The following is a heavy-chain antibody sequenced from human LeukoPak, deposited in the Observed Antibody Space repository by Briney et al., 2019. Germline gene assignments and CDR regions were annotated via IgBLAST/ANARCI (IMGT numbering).Heavy chain of an antibody. J-gene: IGHJ4*02. V-gene: IGHV3-7*03. CDR1: GFPFSSYW. CDR3: AKEVGTIPTNLLDD. CDR2: IKQDGSKK. D-gene: IGHD1-26*01. Sequence: PGGSLRLSCVASGFPFSSYWMTWVRQAPGKGLEWVANIKQDGSKKSYVDSVKGRFTISRDNAKNSLYLQMNSLRAEDTAVYYCAKEVGTIPTNLLDDWGQGTLVTVSS.